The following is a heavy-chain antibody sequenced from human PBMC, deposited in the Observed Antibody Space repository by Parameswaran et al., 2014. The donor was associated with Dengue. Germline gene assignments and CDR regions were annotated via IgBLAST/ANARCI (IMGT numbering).Heavy chain of an antibody. CDR3: AKDSYPYYGSGSYDY. J-gene: IGHJ4*02. CDR2: ISYDGSNK. D-gene: IGHD3-10*01. V-gene: IGHV3-30*18. Sequence: VRQAPGKGLEWVAVISYDGSNKYYADSVKGRFTISRDNSKNTLYLQMNSLRAEDTAVYYCAKDSYPYYGSGSYDYWGQGTLVTVSS.